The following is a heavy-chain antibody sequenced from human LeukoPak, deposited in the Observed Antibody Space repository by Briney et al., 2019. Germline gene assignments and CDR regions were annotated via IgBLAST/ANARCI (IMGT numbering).Heavy chain of an antibody. CDR3: ARGVAAAGAPQNWFDP. Sequence: PSETLSLTCAVYGGSFSGYYWSWIRQPPGKGLEWIGEINHSGSTNYNPSLKSRVTISVDTSKNQFSLKLSSVTAADTAVYYCARGVAAAGAPQNWFDPWGQGTLVTVSS. CDR1: GGSFSGYY. V-gene: IGHV4-34*01. D-gene: IGHD6-13*01. CDR2: INHSGST. J-gene: IGHJ5*02.